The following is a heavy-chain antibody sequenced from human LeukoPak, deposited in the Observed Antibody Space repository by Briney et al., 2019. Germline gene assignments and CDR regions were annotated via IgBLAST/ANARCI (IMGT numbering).Heavy chain of an antibody. Sequence: PSETLSLTCTVTGGYISSSGYYWGWIRQPPGNGLEWIGSIYYTGSSYKNPSLNSRVTISVDTSRNQFSLKLSSVTAADTAMYYCARPLEQFVLHAFDIWGQGTMVTVSS. CDR3: ARPLEQFVLHAFDI. CDR2: IYYTGSS. CDR1: GGYISSSGYY. V-gene: IGHV4-39*01. J-gene: IGHJ3*02. D-gene: IGHD6-6*01.